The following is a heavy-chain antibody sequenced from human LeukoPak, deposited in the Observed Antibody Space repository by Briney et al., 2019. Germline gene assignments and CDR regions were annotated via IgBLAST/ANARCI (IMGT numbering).Heavy chain of an antibody. V-gene: IGHV1-46*01. J-gene: IGHJ4*02. CDR2: INPSGGST. D-gene: IGHD2-15*01. CDR3: ARGSLRACSGGSCYYNY. Sequence: GASVKVSCKASGYTFTSYYMHWVRQAPGQGLEWMGIINPSGGSTSYAQKFQGRVTMTRDTSTSTVYMELSSLRSEDTAVYYCARGSLRACSGGSCYYNYWGQGTLVTVSS. CDR1: GYTFTSYY.